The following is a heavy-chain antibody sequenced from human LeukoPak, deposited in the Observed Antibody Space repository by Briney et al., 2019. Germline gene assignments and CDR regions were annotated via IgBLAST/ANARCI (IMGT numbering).Heavy chain of an antibody. CDR3: ARDNTGIAVAGLFDY. Sequence: ASVTVSCKASGYTFTGYYMHWVRQAPGQGLEWMAWINPNSGGTNYAQKFQGRVTMTRDTSISTAYMELSRLRSDDTAVYYCARDNTGIAVAGLFDYWGQGTLVTVSS. J-gene: IGHJ4*02. CDR2: INPNSGGT. D-gene: IGHD6-19*01. CDR1: GYTFTGYY. V-gene: IGHV1-2*02.